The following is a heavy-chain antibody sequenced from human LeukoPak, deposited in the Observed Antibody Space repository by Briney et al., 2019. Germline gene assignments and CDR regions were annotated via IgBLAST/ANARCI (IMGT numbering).Heavy chain of an antibody. J-gene: IGHJ3*02. D-gene: IGHD1-26*01. Sequence: GGSLSLSCAASGFTFSSYAMHWVRQAPGKGLEWVAVISYDGSNKYYADSVKGRFTISRDNSKNTLYLQMNSLRAEDTAVYYCAREMGAALDDAFDIWGQGTMVTVSS. CDR2: ISYDGSNK. V-gene: IGHV3-30-3*01. CDR1: GFTFSSYA. CDR3: AREMGAALDDAFDI.